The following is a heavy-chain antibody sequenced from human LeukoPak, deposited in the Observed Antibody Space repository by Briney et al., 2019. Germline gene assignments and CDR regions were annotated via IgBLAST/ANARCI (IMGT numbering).Heavy chain of an antibody. V-gene: IGHV3-21*01. D-gene: IGHD1-7*01. J-gene: IGHJ4*02. Sequence: PGGSLRLSCAASGFTFSSYAMHWVRQAPGKGLEWVSSISSSSSYIYYADSVKGRFTISRDNAKNSLYLQMNSLRAEDTAVYYCARDSYNWNYRNLDYWGQGTLATVSS. CDR1: GFTFSSYA. CDR2: ISSSSSYI. CDR3: ARDSYNWNYRNLDY.